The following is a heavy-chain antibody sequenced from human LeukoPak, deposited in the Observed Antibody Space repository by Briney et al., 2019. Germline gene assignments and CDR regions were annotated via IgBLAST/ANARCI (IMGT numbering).Heavy chain of an antibody. CDR3: ARDEGYISPTHFDY. CDR2: ISSSSSTI. D-gene: IGHD6-13*01. CDR1: GFTFSSYS. J-gene: IGHJ4*02. Sequence: GGSLRLSCAASGFTFSSYSMNWVRQAPGKGLEWVSYISSSSSTIYYADSVRGRFTISRDNAKNSLYLQMNSLRAEDTAVYYCARDEGYISPTHFDYWGQGTLVTVSS. V-gene: IGHV3-48*04.